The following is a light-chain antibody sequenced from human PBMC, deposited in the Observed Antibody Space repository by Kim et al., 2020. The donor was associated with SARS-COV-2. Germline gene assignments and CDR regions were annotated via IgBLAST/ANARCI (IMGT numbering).Light chain of an antibody. J-gene: IGLJ2*01. Sequence: SSELTQDPAVSVALGQTVTITCQGDSLRKYYATWYQQKARQAPVLVFYAKDKRPSGVPDRFSGSSSGNTASLTITGAQAADAADYYCMSRDSRAKVVFGG. CDR2: AKD. V-gene: IGLV3-19*01. CDR1: SLRKYY. CDR3: MSRDSRAKVV.